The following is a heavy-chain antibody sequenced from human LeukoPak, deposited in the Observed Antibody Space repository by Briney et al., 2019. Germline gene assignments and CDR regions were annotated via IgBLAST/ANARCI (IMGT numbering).Heavy chain of an antibody. CDR3: AKEGRKTGNTYGYEFDS. J-gene: IGHJ4*02. D-gene: IGHD5-18*01. CDR1: GFTFSSYW. V-gene: IGHV3-7*03. Sequence: GGSLRLSCAASGFTFSSYWMSWVRQAPGKGLEWVANIKQDGSEKYYVDSVKGRFTISRDNSKNTVYLHMNNLRAEDTAVYYCAKEGRKTGNTYGYEFDSWGQGTLVTVSS. CDR2: IKQDGSEK.